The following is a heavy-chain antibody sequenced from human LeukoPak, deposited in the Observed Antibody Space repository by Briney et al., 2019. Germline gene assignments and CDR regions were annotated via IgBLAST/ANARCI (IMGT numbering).Heavy chain of an antibody. D-gene: IGHD4-17*01. J-gene: IGHJ4*02. Sequence: ASVKVSYKASGGTFTSYAISWVRQAPGQGLEWMGRIIPIFGIANYAQKFQGRVTITADKSTSTAYMELSSLRFEDTAVFYCARERMTTVTRRALDYWGQGALVTVSS. CDR2: IIPIFGIA. CDR1: GGTFTSYA. CDR3: ARERMTTVTRRALDY. V-gene: IGHV1-69*04.